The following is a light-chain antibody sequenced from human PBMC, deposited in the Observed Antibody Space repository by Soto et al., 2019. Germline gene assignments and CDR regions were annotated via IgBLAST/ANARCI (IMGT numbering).Light chain of an antibody. J-gene: IGKJ5*01. CDR3: QQYGSSIT. Sequence: EIVLTQSPGTLSLSPGERATLSCRASQSVSSSYLAWYQQKPGQAPRLLIYGASSRATGIPDRLSGSGSGTDFPLTISRLEPEDFAVYYCQQYGSSITFGQGTRLQT. CDR2: GAS. V-gene: IGKV3-20*01. CDR1: QSVSSSY.